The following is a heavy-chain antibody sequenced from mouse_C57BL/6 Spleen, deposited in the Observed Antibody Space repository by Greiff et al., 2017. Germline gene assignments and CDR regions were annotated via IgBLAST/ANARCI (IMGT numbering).Heavy chain of an antibody. J-gene: IGHJ3*01. CDR1: GFTFSSYA. Sequence: EVQRVESGGGLVKPGGSLKLSCAASGFTFSSYAMSWVRQTPEKRLEWVATISAGGSYTYYPDNVKGRFTLTRDNAKNNLYLQKSHLKSEETDEYDCERKAGDDYDWAWFAYWGQGTLVTVSA. V-gene: IGHV5-4*01. CDR3: ERKAGDDYDWAWFAY. D-gene: IGHD2-4*01. CDR2: ISAGGSYT.